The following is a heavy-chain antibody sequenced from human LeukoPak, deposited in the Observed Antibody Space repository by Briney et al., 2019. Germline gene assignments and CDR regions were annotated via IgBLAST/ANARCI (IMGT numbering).Heavy chain of an antibody. J-gene: IGHJ3*02. CDR3: AREFGDYGDYSNAFDI. CDR2: ISSSSSYI. V-gene: IGHV3-21*01. CDR1: GFTFSSYS. Sequence: PGGSLRLSCAASGFTFSSYSMNWVRQAPGKGLEWVSSISSSSSYIYYADSVKGRFTISRDNAKNSLYLQMNSLRAEDTAVYYCAREFGDYGDYSNAFDIWGQGTMVTVSS. D-gene: IGHD4-17*01.